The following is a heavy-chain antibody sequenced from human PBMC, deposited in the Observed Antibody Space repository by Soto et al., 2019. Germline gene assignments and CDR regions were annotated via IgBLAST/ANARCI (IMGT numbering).Heavy chain of an antibody. CDR1: GGSISSYY. D-gene: IGHD3-10*01. CDR3: ARNKYYYCSGKFDP. J-gene: IGHJ5*02. Sequence: QVQLQESGPGLVKPSETLSLTCTVSGGSISSYYWSWIRQPAGKGLEWIGRIYTSGSTNYNPSLKSRVTMSVDTSKNQFSLKLSSVTAADTAVYYCARNKYYYCSGKFDPWGQGTLVTVSS. V-gene: IGHV4-4*07. CDR2: IYTSGST.